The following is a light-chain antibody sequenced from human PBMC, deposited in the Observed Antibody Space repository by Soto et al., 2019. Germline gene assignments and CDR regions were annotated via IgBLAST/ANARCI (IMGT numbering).Light chain of an antibody. CDR3: SSYAGSTTLL. CDR1: SSDVGGYDY. J-gene: IGLJ1*01. Sequence: QSALTQPASVSGSPGQSITISCTVTSSDVGGYDYVSWYQHHPGKAPKLMIYEVSNRPPGVSHRFSGSKSGNTASLTISGLQTEDEADYYCSSYAGSTTLLFGTGTKVTVL. V-gene: IGLV2-14*01. CDR2: EVS.